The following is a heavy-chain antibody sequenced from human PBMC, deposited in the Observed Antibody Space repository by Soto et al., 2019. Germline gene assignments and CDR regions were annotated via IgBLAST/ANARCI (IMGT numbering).Heavy chain of an antibody. D-gene: IGHD1-7*01. Sequence: QVQLVQSGAEVKKPGASVKVSCKASGYTFTSYDINWVRQATGQGLEWMGWMNPNSGNTGYAQKFQGRVTMTRNTSISTAYMELSSLRSEDTAVYYCARLKGTDNWNYKGGSNDAFDIWGQGTMVTVSS. CDR2: MNPNSGNT. V-gene: IGHV1-8*01. J-gene: IGHJ3*02. CDR1: GYTFTSYD. CDR3: ARLKGTDNWNYKGGSNDAFDI.